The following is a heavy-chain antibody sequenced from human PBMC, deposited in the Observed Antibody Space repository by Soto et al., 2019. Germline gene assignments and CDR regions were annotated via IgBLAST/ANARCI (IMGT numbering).Heavy chain of an antibody. V-gene: IGHV5-51*01. J-gene: IGHJ6*02. CDR3: ARRGAARRLYYGMDV. Sequence: GESLKISCKGSVYSVTSYWIGWVRQMPGKGLEWMGIIYPGDSDTRYSPSFQGQVTISADKSISTAYLQWSSLKASDTAMYYCARRGAARRLYYGMDVWGQGTTVTVSS. CDR1: VYSVTSYW. D-gene: IGHD6-6*01. CDR2: IYPGDSDT.